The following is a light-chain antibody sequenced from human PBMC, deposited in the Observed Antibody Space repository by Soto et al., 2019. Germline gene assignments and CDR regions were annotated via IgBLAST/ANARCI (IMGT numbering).Light chain of an antibody. CDR1: SSDVGGYNY. CDR2: EVS. Sequence: QSALTQPASVSGSPGQSITISCTGSSSDVGGYNYVSWYQQHPGKAPKLMIYEVSKRPSGISNRFSGSKSGNTASLTLSGLQAEDEADYYCSSYTSSSTVVFGGGTQLTVL. V-gene: IGLV2-14*01. CDR3: SSYTSSSTVV. J-gene: IGLJ2*01.